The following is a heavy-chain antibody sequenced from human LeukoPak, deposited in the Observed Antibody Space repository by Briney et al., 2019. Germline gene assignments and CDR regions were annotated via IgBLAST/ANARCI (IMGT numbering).Heavy chain of an antibody. CDR1: GYTFTGYY. Sequence: ASVKVSCKASGYTFTGYYMHWVRQAPGQGLEWMGWINPNSGGTNYAQKFQGRVTMTRDTSISTAYMELSRLRSDDTAVYYCARLPIDDSSGYAFDYWGQGTLVTVSS. CDR2: INPNSGGT. J-gene: IGHJ4*02. CDR3: ARLPIDDSSGYAFDY. V-gene: IGHV1-2*02. D-gene: IGHD3-22*01.